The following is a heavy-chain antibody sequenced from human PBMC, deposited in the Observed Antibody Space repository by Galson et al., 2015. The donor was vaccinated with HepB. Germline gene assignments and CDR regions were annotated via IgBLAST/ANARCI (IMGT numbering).Heavy chain of an antibody. Sequence: SLRLSCAASGFTFSSYGMHWARQAPGKGLEWVAVISYDGSNKYYADSVKGRFTISRDNSKNTLYLQMNSLRAEDTAVYYCAKCSGGSCYYYGMDVWGQGTTVTVSS. J-gene: IGHJ6*02. V-gene: IGHV3-30*18. CDR2: ISYDGSNK. D-gene: IGHD2-15*01. CDR3: AKCSGGSCYYYGMDV. CDR1: GFTFSSYG.